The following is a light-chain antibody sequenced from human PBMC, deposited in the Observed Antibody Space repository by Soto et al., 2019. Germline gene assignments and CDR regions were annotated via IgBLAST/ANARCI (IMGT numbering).Light chain of an antibody. Sequence: EIVLTPSPGALSLSPGERATLSCRASQSVSSSYLAWYQQKPGQAPRLLIYGASSRATGIPDRFSGSGSGTDFTLTISRLEPEDFAVYYCQQYGSSVTFGQGTRLEIK. CDR2: GAS. CDR1: QSVSSSY. J-gene: IGKJ5*01. V-gene: IGKV3-20*01. CDR3: QQYGSSVT.